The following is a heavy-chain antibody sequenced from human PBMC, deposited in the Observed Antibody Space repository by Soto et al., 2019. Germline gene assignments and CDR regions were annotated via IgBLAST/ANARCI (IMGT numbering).Heavy chain of an antibody. Sequence: QVQLVQSGAEVKKPGSSVKVACKASGGTFSSYAISWVRQAPGQGLEWMGGIIPIFGTANYAQKFQGRVTITADESTSTAYMELSSLRSEDTAVYYCARDASGIAARPGYFDYWGQGTLVTVSS. V-gene: IGHV1-69*01. CDR2: IIPIFGTA. CDR3: ARDASGIAARPGYFDY. CDR1: GGTFSSYA. J-gene: IGHJ4*02. D-gene: IGHD6-6*01.